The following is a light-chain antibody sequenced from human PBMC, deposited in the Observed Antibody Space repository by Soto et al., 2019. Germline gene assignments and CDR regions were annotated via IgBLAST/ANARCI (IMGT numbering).Light chain of an antibody. CDR3: RSYTSSSTLV. CDR1: SSDVVGYKY. Sequence: QSSLTLPASVSGSPGQSGAISCTGTSSDVVGYKYVSWYQHHPGKAPKLMIYEVSNRPSGVSNRFSGSKSGNTASLTISGLQAEDEADYYCRSYTSSSTLVFGTGTKVTVL. J-gene: IGLJ1*01. V-gene: IGLV2-14*01. CDR2: EVS.